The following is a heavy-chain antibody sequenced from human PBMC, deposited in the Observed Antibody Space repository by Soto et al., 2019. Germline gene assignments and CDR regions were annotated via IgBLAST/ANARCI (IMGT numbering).Heavy chain of an antibody. J-gene: IGHJ4*02. CDR1: GYTFTSYG. Sequence: QVQLVQSGAEVKKPGASVKVSCKASGYTFTSYGITWVRQAPGQGLEWMGWISADNGNTNYAQKLQGRVTMTTDTSTSTAYMELRSLGADDTVGYYGARDLHGDPYYWGQGTLVTVSS. CDR3: ARDLHGDPYY. V-gene: IGHV1-18*01. CDR2: ISADNGNT. D-gene: IGHD4-17*01.